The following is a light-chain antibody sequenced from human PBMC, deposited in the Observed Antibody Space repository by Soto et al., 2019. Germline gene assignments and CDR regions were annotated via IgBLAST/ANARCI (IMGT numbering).Light chain of an antibody. CDR1: QSVSSNY. J-gene: IGKJ2*02. CDR2: GAS. CDR3: QQYGSSPCT. V-gene: IGKV3-20*01. Sequence: EIVLTQSPGILSLSPGERATLSCGVSQSVSSNYLAWYQQKPGQAPRLLITGASSRATGIPDRFSSSGSGTDFTLTISRLEPEDFAVYYCQQYGSSPCTFGQGTTLEIK.